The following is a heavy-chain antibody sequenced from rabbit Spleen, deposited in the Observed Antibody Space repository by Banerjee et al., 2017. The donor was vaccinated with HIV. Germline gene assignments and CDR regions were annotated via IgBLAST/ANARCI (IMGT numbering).Heavy chain of an antibody. V-gene: IGHV1S45*01. CDR1: GFTLSGYW. CDR2: IAGGSSGFT. CDR3: ARDTGSSFSSYGMDL. J-gene: IGHJ6*01. D-gene: IGHD8-1*01. Sequence: QEQLEESGGDLVKPETSLTLTCTASGFTLSGYWMCWVRQAPGKGLEWISCIAGGSSGFTYSATWAKGRFTISKTSSTTVTLQMTSLTVADTATYFCARDTGSSFSSYGMDLWGQGTLVTVS.